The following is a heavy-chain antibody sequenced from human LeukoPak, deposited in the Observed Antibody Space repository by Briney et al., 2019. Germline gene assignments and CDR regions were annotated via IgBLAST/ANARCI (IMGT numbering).Heavy chain of an antibody. CDR1: GFTFSDYY. D-gene: IGHD2-21*02. J-gene: IGHJ4*02. CDR2: ISSSGSTI. Sequence: GGSLRLSCAASGFTFSDYYMSWIRQAPGKGLEWVSYISSSGSTIYYADSVKGRFTISRDNAKNSLYLQMNSLRAEDTAVYYCARHRGRLLLFRGPFDYWGQGTLVTVSS. CDR3: ARHRGRLLLFRGPFDY. V-gene: IGHV3-11*04.